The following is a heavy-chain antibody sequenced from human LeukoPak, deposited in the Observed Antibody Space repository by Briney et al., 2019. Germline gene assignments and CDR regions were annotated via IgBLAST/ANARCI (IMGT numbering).Heavy chain of an antibody. CDR3: ATGLSGLSDTFDI. J-gene: IGHJ3*02. CDR2: IWYDGSNK. Sequence: PGGSLRLSCVASGFTFSSYGMHWVRQAPGKGLEWVTFIWYDGSNKYYADSVKGRFTISRDNSKNTLALQMDSLRAEDTALYYCATGLSGLSDTFDIWGQGTMVSVSS. D-gene: IGHD3-3*01. V-gene: IGHV3-30*02. CDR1: GFTFSSYG.